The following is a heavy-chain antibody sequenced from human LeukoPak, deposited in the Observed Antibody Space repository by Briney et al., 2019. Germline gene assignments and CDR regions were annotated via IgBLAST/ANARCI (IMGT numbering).Heavy chain of an antibody. V-gene: IGHV3-23*01. CDR3: VKDGPYSGYDLAR. CDR1: GFTFSSYT. D-gene: IGHD5-12*01. J-gene: IGHJ4*02. CDR2: ISSSGGAT. Sequence: PGGSLRLSCVASGFTFSSYTMSWVRQAPGKGLEWVSAISSSGGATYYAASVEGRFTISRDTSKNTLYLQMNSLRAEDTAVYYCVKDGPYSGYDLARWGQGTLVTVSS.